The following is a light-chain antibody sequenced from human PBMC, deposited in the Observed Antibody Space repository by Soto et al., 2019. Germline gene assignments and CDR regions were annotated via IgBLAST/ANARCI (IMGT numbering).Light chain of an antibody. CDR2: GAS. CDR1: QSVGSY. J-gene: IGKJ1*01. Sequence: EIVLTQSPATLSLSPGERATLSCRASQSVGSYLAWYQQKPGQAPRLLIHGASSRATGIPDRFSGSGSGTDFTLTISSLEPEDFAVYYCQQYSSLPRTFGQGTKVDIK. V-gene: IGKV3-20*01. CDR3: QQYSSLPRT.